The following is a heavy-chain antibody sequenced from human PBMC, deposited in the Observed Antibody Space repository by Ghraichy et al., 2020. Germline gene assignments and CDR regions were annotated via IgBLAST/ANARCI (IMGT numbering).Heavy chain of an antibody. CDR1: GYSFTSYW. J-gene: IGHJ5*02. CDR2: IYPGDSDT. V-gene: IGHV5-51*01. D-gene: IGHD2-15*01. CDR3: ARHDGLGYCSGGSCST. Sequence: GGSLRLSCKGSGYSFTSYWIGWVRQMPGKGLEWMGIIYPGDSDTRYSPSFQGQVTISADKSISTAYLQWSSLKASDTAMYYCARHDGLGYCSGGSCSTWGQGTLVTVSS.